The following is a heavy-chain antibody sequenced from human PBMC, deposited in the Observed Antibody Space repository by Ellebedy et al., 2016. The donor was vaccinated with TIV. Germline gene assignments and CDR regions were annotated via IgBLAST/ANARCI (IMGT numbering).Heavy chain of an antibody. J-gene: IGHJ2*01. V-gene: IGHV4-39*02. CDR1: GGSITSSTYY. CDR3: ARDSDGDYTSFDL. D-gene: IGHD4-17*01. CDR2: IYYDGTT. Sequence: MPSETLSLTCTVSGGSITSSTYYWGWIRQPPGKGLEWIATIYYDGTTYYNPSLKSRVTISGDTSKKQFSLKLSYVTAADTAVYFCARDSDGDYTSFDLWGRGALVIVSS.